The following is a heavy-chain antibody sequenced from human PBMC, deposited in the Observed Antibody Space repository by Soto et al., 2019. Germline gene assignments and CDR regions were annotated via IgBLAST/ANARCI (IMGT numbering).Heavy chain of an antibody. D-gene: IGHD1-26*01. V-gene: IGHV1-18*01. CDR1: GYTFFSYG. J-gene: IGHJ5*02. CDR3: ALLLGPTSSENWFDP. CDR2: VSGYNGHT. Sequence: QVKLVQSGAEVKKPGASVKVSCQTSGYTFFSYGITWVRQAPGQGLEWMGWVSGYNGHTNYAQKFQDRVTMTRDISTTTAFMELRNLRSDDTAVYYCALLLGPTSSENWFDPWGQGTLVTVSS.